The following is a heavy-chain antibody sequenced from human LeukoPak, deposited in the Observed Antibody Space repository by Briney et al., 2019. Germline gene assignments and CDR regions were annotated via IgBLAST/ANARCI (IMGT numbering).Heavy chain of an antibody. D-gene: IGHD1-26*01. Sequence: GGSLRLSCAASGFTISSYWMHWVRQAPGKGLVWVSEINYRGTITSYVDSVKGRFTISRDIAKNTLYLQMSSLRADDTAVYYCAREITENRASGSCDGFDLWGRGTLVTVSS. CDR1: GFTISSYW. V-gene: IGHV3-74*01. J-gene: IGHJ2*01. CDR3: AREITENRASGSCDGFDL. CDR2: INYRGTIT.